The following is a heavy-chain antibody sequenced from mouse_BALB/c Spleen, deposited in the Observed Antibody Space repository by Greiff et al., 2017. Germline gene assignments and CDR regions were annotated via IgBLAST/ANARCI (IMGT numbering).Heavy chain of an antibody. D-gene: IGHD1-3*01. Sequence: VQLQQSGAELVRPGASVTLSCKASGYTFTDYVMHWVKQTPVHGLEWIGAIDPETGGTAYNQKFKGKATLTADKSSSTAYMELRSLTSEDSAVYYCTRREGTSGPFAYWGQGTLVTVSA. CDR3: TRREGTSGPFAY. CDR1: GYTFTDYV. CDR2: IDPETGGT. J-gene: IGHJ3*01. V-gene: IGHV1-15*01.